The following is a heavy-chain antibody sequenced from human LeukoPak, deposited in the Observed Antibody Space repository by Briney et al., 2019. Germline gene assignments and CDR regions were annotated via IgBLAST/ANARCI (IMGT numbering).Heavy chain of an antibody. CDR2: ISYDGSNK. Sequence: GGSLRLSCAASGFTFSSYSMNWVRQAPGKGLEWVAFISYDGSNKYYADSVKGRFTISRDNSKNTLYLEMNSLRPEDTALYCCAKDYSSSSDYFDFWGQGTLVTVSS. CDR3: AKDYSSSSDYFDF. CDR1: GFTFSSYS. D-gene: IGHD6-13*01. J-gene: IGHJ4*02. V-gene: IGHV3-30*18.